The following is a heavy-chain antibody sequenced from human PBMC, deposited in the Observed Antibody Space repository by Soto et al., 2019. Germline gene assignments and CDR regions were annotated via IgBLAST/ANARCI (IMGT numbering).Heavy chain of an antibody. V-gene: IGHV4-31*01. D-gene: IGHD5-18*01. CDR1: GGSISSGGYY. CDR2: IYYSGST. J-gene: IGHJ4*02. Sequence: QVQLQESGPGLVKPSQTLSLTCTVSGGSISSGGYYWSWIRQHPGKGLEWIGYIYYSGSTYYTPSLKSQVTISVDTSKNQFSLKLSSVTAADTAVYYCARSLSVDTAMVYGYWGQGTLVTVSS. CDR3: ARSLSVDTAMVYGY.